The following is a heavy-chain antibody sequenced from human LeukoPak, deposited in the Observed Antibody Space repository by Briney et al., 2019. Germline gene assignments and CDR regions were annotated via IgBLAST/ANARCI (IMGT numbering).Heavy chain of an antibody. D-gene: IGHD6-6*01. CDR2: IHHSGST. Sequence: SETLSLTCTVSSYSISSGFYWGWIRQPPGKGLEWIGSIHHSGSTYYSPSLKSRLTISVDTSKNQFSLMLTSVTAADTAVYYCARDRGYRYSSSSDRLGYYYYYMDVWGKGTTVTVSS. CDR1: SYSISSGFY. CDR3: ARDRGYRYSSSSDRLGYYYYYMDV. V-gene: IGHV4-38-2*02. J-gene: IGHJ6*03.